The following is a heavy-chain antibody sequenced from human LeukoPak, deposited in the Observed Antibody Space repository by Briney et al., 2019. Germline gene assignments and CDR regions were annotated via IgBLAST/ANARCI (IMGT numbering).Heavy chain of an antibody. CDR3: ATDRGVVTFYYFDY. J-gene: IGHJ4*02. Sequence: ASVTVSCKVSGYTLTELSMHWVRQAPGKGLEWMGGFDPEDGETIYAQKFQGRVTMTEDTSTDTAYMELSSLRSEDTAVYYCATDRGVVTFYYFDYWGQGTLVTVSS. D-gene: IGHD2-21*02. CDR1: GYTLTELS. CDR2: FDPEDGET. V-gene: IGHV1-24*01.